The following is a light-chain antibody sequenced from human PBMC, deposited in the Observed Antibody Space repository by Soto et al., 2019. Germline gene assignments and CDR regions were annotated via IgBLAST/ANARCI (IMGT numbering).Light chain of an antibody. CDR1: SSDVGGYNY. Sequence: QSALTQPASVSGSPGQSITISCTGTSSDVGGYNYVSWYQQHPGKAPKLMIYEVSNRPSGVSNRFSGSRSVNTASLTISGLQAEYEAEYYCNSYTSSSTFVFGTGTKVTVL. V-gene: IGLV2-14*01. CDR2: EVS. CDR3: NSYTSSSTFV. J-gene: IGLJ1*01.